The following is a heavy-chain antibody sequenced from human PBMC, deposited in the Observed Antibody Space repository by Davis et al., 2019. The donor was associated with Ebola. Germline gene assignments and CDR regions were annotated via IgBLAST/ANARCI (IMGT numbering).Heavy chain of an antibody. V-gene: IGHV3-30-3*01. Sequence: PGGSLRLSCAASGFTFSSYAMHWVRQAPGKGLEWVAVISYDGSNKYYADSVKGRFTISRDNSKNTLYLQMNSLRAEDTAVYYCARAATNTAMVYFDYWGQGTLVTVSS. D-gene: IGHD5-18*01. J-gene: IGHJ4*02. CDR3: ARAATNTAMVYFDY. CDR1: GFTFSSYA. CDR2: ISYDGSNK.